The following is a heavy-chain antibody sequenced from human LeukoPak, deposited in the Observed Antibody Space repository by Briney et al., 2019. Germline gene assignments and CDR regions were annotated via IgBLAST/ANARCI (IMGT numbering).Heavy chain of an antibody. CDR2: IYYSGST. V-gene: IGHV4-39*07. CDR1: GGSISSSSYY. J-gene: IGHJ6*04. D-gene: IGHD5-12*01. CDR3: AGWGVRGYELDV. Sequence: SETLSLTCTVSGGSISSSSYYWGWIRQPPGKGLEWIGSIYYSGSTYYNPSLKSRVTISVDTSKNQFSLKLSSVTAADTAVYYCAGWGVRGYELDVWGKGTTVTVSS.